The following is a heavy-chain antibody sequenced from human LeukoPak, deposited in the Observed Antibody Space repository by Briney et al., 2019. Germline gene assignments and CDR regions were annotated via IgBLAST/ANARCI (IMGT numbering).Heavy chain of an antibody. D-gene: IGHD6-6*01. J-gene: IGHJ4*02. Sequence: SETLSLTCAVYGGSFSGYYWSWTRQPPGKGLEWIGEINHSGSTNYNPSLKSRVTISVDTSKNQFSLKLSSVTAADTAVYYCARVIGSSDLIDYWGQGTLVTVSS. CDR2: INHSGST. CDR3: ARVIGSSDLIDY. V-gene: IGHV4-34*01. CDR1: GGSFSGYY.